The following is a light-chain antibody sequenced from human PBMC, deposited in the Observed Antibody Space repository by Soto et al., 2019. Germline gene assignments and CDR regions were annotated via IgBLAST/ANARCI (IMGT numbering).Light chain of an antibody. CDR1: QTIMSY. V-gene: IGKV1-39*01. Sequence: DTQMTQSPSSLSASVGDRITITCRASQTIMSYLNWYRQKPGKAPKLLISTASNLQIGVPSRFSGSGSGTEFTPTINRIQPADFASYFCQQSYNVPYTFGQGTKTGDQ. CDR3: QQSYNVPYT. CDR2: TAS. J-gene: IGKJ2*01.